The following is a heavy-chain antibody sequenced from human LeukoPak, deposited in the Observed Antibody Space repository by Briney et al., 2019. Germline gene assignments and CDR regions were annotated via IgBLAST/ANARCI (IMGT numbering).Heavy chain of an antibody. V-gene: IGHV3-23*01. CDR2: IRGSGETT. D-gene: IGHD3-22*01. Sequence: GGSLRLSCAASGFTFRSYAMTWVRQAPGKGLEWVSGIRGSGETTYYADSVKGRFTISRDNSKNTLYLQMNSLRAEDTAVYRCAKDRVYYDSSSPDFWGQGTLVTVSS. J-gene: IGHJ4*02. CDR3: AKDRVYYDSSSPDF. CDR1: GFTFRSYA.